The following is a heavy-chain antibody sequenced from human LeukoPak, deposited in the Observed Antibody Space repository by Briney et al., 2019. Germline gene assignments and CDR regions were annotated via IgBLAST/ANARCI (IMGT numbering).Heavy chain of an antibody. CDR3: ARRERALDY. Sequence: SETLFLTCTVSGGSISSYYWSWVRQPAGKGLEWIGRIQSRGSTNHNPSLKSRVTISLDTSKNQFSLKLISVTAADTAVYYCARRERALDYWGQGTLVTVSS. V-gene: IGHV4-4*07. D-gene: IGHD1-26*01. CDR2: IQSRGST. CDR1: GGSISSYY. J-gene: IGHJ4*02.